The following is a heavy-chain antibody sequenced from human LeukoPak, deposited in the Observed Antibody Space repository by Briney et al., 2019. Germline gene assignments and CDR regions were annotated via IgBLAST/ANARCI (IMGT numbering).Heavy chain of an antibody. CDR3: ARETYYYGSRSYPANYFDY. D-gene: IGHD3-10*01. J-gene: IGHJ4*02. CDR2: IYYSGST. CDR1: GGSISSYY. Sequence: SETLSLTCTVSGGSISSYYWSWIRQPPGKGLEWIGYIYYSGSTNYNPSLKSRVTISVDTSKNQFSLKLSSVTAADTAVYYCARETYYYGSRSYPANYFDYWGQGTLVTVSS. V-gene: IGHV4-59*01.